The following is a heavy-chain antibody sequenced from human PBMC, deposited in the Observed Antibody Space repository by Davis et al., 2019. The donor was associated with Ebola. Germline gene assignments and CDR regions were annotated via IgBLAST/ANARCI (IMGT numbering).Heavy chain of an antibody. V-gene: IGHV3-64D*06. Sequence: GESLKISCSASGFTFNNYAMHWVRQAPGRGLDFVSSINDNGGTTHYADSVKGRFTISRDDSRSTVYLQMSSLTVEDTALYYCVKDRRGSYAFDIWGQGTMVTVSS. CDR2: INDNGGTT. CDR3: VKDRRGSYAFDI. CDR1: GFTFNNYA. D-gene: IGHD1-26*01. J-gene: IGHJ3*02.